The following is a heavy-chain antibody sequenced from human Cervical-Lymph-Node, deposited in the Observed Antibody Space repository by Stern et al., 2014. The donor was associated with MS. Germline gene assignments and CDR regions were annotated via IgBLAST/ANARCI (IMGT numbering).Heavy chain of an antibody. CDR2: IDRDGSEK. CDR3: VREDSDFDY. CDR1: GFNFRNYW. V-gene: IGHV3-7*01. Sequence: EVHLVESGGGLVRPGGSLRLSCAASGFNFRNYWMSWVRQAPGKGLEWVGHIDRDGSEKNYADSVKGRFTISRDNAKNSLYLEMNSLRDEDTAVYYCVREDSDFDYWGQGTLVAVSS. J-gene: IGHJ4*02.